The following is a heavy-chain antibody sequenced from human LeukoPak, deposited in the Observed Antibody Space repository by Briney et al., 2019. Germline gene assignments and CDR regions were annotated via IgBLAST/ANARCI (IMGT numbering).Heavy chain of an antibody. V-gene: IGHV1-69*13. CDR1: GGTFSSYA. CDR2: IIPIFGTA. J-gene: IGHJ4*02. D-gene: IGHD3-10*01. Sequence: SVKVSRKASGGTFSSYAISWVRRAPGQGLEWMGGIIPIFGTADYAQKFQGRVMITADESTGTAYMELSSLRSEDTAVYYCAVWFGELSPFDYWGRGTLVTVSS. CDR3: AVWFGELSPFDY.